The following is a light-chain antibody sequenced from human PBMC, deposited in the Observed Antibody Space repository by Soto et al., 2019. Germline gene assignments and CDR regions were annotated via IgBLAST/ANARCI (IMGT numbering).Light chain of an antibody. CDR2: DNT. J-gene: IGLJ1*01. V-gene: IGLV1-40*01. Sequence: QSVLTQPPSVAGAPGQRGTTSCTGSSSNIGAGYDVHWYQQLPGAAPKLLIYDNTNRPSGVPDRFSGSKSGTSASLAITGLQSEYEADYYCQSYDNSLSGYVFGTGTQGTVL. CDR3: QSYDNSLSGYV. CDR1: SSNIGAGYD.